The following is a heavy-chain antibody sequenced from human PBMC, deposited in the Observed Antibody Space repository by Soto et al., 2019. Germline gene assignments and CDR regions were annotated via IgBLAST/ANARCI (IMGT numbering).Heavy chain of an antibody. CDR3: ARAPTYYYDSSGYPPFDY. CDR1: GGSISSGGYS. CDR2: IYHSGST. Sequence: SETLSLTCAVSGGSISSGGYSWSWIRQPPGKGLEWIGYIYHSGSTYYNPSLKSRVTISVDRSKNQFSLKLSSVTAADTAVYYCARAPTYYYDSSGYPPFDYWGQGTLVTVSS. V-gene: IGHV4-30-2*01. D-gene: IGHD3-22*01. J-gene: IGHJ4*02.